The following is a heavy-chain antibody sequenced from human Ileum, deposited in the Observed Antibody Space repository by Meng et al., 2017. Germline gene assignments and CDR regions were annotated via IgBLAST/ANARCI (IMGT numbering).Heavy chain of an antibody. CDR2: IYSNGNT. CDR1: GCSISSGDYY. CDR3: ARAPKYCTNAVCSRPLDS. D-gene: IGHD2-8*01. V-gene: IGHV4-30-4*01. J-gene: IGHJ4*02. Sequence: QVQLQESGPRPVKPSQPLSLTCTVSGCSISSGDYYWSWVRQSPGKGPEWIGYIYSNGNTYSNPSLRGRLMISIDTSKNQFSLKLSSVTAADTAVYYCARAPKYCTNAVCSRPLDSWGQGTLVTVSS.